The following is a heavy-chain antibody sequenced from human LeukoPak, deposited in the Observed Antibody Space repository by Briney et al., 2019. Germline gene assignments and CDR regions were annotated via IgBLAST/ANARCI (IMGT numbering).Heavy chain of an antibody. V-gene: IGHV3-23*01. Sequence: GGSLRLSCAASGFTFSSYAMSWVRQAPGKGLEWVSVISGSGGRPYYEDSVKGRFTISRDNSKNTLYLQMNSLRAEDTAVYYCAKGRTAAMIEAAFDYWGQGTLVTVSS. CDR3: AKGRTAAMIEAAFDY. CDR2: ISGSGGRP. CDR1: GFTFSSYA. D-gene: IGHD3-22*01. J-gene: IGHJ4*02.